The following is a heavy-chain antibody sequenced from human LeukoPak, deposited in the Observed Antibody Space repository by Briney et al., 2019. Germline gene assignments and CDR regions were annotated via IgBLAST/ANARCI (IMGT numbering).Heavy chain of an antibody. CDR3: AREGFPPKISDFWSGLGPYYYYGMDV. CDR2: INAGNGNT. Sequence: ASVKVSCKASGYTFTSYAMHWVRQAPGQRLEWMGWINAGNGNTKYSQNLQGRVTITRDTSASTAYMELSSLRSEDTAVYYCAREGFPPKISDFWSGLGPYYYYGMDVWGQGTTVTVSS. V-gene: IGHV1-3*01. CDR1: GYTFTSYA. D-gene: IGHD3-3*01. J-gene: IGHJ6*02.